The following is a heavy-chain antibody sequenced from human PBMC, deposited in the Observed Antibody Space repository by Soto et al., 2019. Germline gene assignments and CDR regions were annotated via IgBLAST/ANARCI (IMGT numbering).Heavy chain of an antibody. D-gene: IGHD6-19*01. J-gene: IGHJ2*01. CDR1: GGSLISYY. V-gene: IGHV4-59*01. CDR3: ARDLGVAVAGTENWYFDL. CDR2: IFYTGST. Sequence: QVQLRESGPGLVKPSETLSLTCTVSGGSLISYYWNWIRQPPGKGLEWIGYIFYTGSTNYNPSLKSRVTISGDTSKNQISLKLSSVTAADTAVYFCARDLGVAVAGTENWYFDLWGRGTLVTVSS.